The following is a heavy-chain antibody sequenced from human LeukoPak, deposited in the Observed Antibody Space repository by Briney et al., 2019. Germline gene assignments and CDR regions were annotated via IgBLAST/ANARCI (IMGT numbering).Heavy chain of an antibody. J-gene: IGHJ4*02. D-gene: IGHD3-22*01. V-gene: IGHV3-23*01. CDR3: AKRGVVIRVILVGFHKEAYYFDS. CDR2: ISGRGGGT. CDR1: GITLSNYA. Sequence: GGSLRLSCAVSGITLSNYAMSGVRQAPGKGLEWLAGISGRGGGTNYADSVKGRFTISRDNPKNTLYLQMNNLRADDTAVYFCAKRGVVIRVILVGFHKEAYYFDSWGQGALVTVSS.